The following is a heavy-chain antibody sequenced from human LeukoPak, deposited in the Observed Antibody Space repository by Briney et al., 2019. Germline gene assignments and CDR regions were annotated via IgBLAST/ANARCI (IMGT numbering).Heavy chain of an antibody. V-gene: IGHV5-51*01. CDR3: ARSYVEENIDY. J-gene: IGHJ4*02. CDR1: GYIITSYW. D-gene: IGHD3-16*01. CDR2: IYPGDSDT. Sequence: GEPLKISGKASGYIITSYWIGCVRQIPGKGVECLGIIYPGDSDTRYSPSFQGQVTISADKYISTAYLQWSRLKASDTAMYYCARSYVEENIDYWGQGTLVTVSS.